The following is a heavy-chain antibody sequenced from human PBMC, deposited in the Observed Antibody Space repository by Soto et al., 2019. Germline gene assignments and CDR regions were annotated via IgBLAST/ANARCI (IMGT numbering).Heavy chain of an antibody. V-gene: IGHV3-74*03. Sequence: EVQLVESGGGLVQPGESLRLSCAASGFTFSSSWMHWVRQAPGKGLVWVSRINSDGSTTQYADSVRGRFTISRDNAKNKFFFEVKSLTSDDTAVYFYASLPMPRRPGHLWGQGTLVTVSS. J-gene: IGHJ4*02. CDR1: GFTFSSSW. CDR3: ASLPMPRRPGHL. CDR2: INSDGSTT. D-gene: IGHD2-2*01.